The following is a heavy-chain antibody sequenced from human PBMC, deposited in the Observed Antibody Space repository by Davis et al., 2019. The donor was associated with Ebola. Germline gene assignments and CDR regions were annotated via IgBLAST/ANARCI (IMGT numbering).Heavy chain of an antibody. Sequence: GGSLRLSCAASGFTFSSYSMNWVRQAPGKGLEWVSSISSSSSYIYYADSVKGRLTISRDNSKNTLYVQMNSLRAEDTAVYYCARDRGRYYYDSSGYYYFDYWGQGTLVTVSP. V-gene: IGHV3-21*01. CDR3: ARDRGRYYYDSSGYYYFDY. D-gene: IGHD3-22*01. CDR1: GFTFSSYS. J-gene: IGHJ4*02. CDR2: ISSSSSYI.